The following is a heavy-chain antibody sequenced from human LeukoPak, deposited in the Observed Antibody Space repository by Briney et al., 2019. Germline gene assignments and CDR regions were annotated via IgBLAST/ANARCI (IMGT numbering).Heavy chain of an antibody. CDR3: AELGITMIGGV. Sequence: GGSLRLSCAASGFTFSSYSMNWVRQAPGKGLEWVSYISSSSSTIYYADSVKGRFTISRDSAKNSLYLQMNSLRAEDTAVYYCAELGITMIGGVWGKGTTVTISS. D-gene: IGHD3-10*02. J-gene: IGHJ6*04. CDR2: ISSSSSTI. CDR1: GFTFSSYS. V-gene: IGHV3-48*04.